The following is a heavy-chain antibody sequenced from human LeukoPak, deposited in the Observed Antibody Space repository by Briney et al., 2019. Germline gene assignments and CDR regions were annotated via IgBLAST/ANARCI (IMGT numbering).Heavy chain of an antibody. D-gene: IGHD2-21*02. CDR3: ARAYCGGDCYNSRGWFDP. J-gene: IGHJ5*02. CDR2: IYHSGTT. CDR1: GGSFSAYY. Sequence: PSETLSLTCAAYGGSFSAYYWVWIRQPPGKGLEWIGTIYHSGTTYYNPPLKSRVAISVDTSKNQFSLKLSSVTAADTAIYYCARAYCGGDCYNSRGWFDPWGQGTLVTVSS. V-gene: IGHV4-34*01.